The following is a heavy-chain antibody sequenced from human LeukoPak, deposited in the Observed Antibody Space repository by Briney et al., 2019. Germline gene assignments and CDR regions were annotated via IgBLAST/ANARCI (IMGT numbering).Heavy chain of an antibody. D-gene: IGHD2-15*01. CDR2: ISGSGDST. Sequence: PGGSLRLSCAASGFTFSSYAMSWVRQAPGKGLEWVSAISGSGDSTYYADSVKGRFTISRDNSKNTLYLQMNSLRAEDTAVYYCAKVLSGFYCSGGSCNYYFDYWGQGTLVTVSS. V-gene: IGHV3-23*01. CDR1: GFTFSSYA. J-gene: IGHJ4*02. CDR3: AKVLSGFYCSGGSCNYYFDY.